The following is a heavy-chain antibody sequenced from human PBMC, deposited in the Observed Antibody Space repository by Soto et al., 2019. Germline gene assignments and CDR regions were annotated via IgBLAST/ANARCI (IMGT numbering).Heavy chain of an antibody. CDR1: GGSISSGDYY. CDR2: IYYSGST. V-gene: IGHV4-30-4*01. J-gene: IGHJ4*02. CDR3: AREGGESSDGLYYFDS. Sequence: LSLTCTVSGGSISSGDYYWSWIRQPPGKGLEWIGYIYYSGSTYYNPSLKSRVTISVDTSKNQFSLKLSSVTAADTAVYYCAREGGESSDGLYYFDSWGQGSLVTVSS. D-gene: IGHD3-16*01.